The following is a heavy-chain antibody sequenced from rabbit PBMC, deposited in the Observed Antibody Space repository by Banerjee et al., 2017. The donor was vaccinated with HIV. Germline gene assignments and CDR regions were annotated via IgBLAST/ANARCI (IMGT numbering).Heavy chain of an antibody. CDR1: GFSFSSSYW. CDR3: AREGGL. Sequence: QEQLVESGGGLVQPEGSLTLTCTASGFSFSSSYWMCWVRQAPGKGLEWIACIYAGSGGNTYYANWAKGRFTISKTSSTAVTLQMTSLTVADTATYFCAREGGLWGQGTLVT. V-gene: IGHV1S45*01. J-gene: IGHJ4*01. CDR2: IYAGSGGNT.